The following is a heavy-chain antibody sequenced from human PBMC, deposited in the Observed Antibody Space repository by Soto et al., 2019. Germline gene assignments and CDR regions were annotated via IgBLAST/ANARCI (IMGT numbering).Heavy chain of an antibody. Sequence: SETLSLTCTVSGGSISSGGYDWSWIRQHPGKGLEWIGYIYYSGSTYYNPSLKSRVTISVDTSKNQFSLKLSSVTAADTAVYYCARARVVTAIHFDYWGQGTLVTVSS. D-gene: IGHD2-21*02. CDR1: GGSISSGGYD. CDR2: IYYSGST. J-gene: IGHJ4*02. CDR3: ARARVVTAIHFDY. V-gene: IGHV4-31*03.